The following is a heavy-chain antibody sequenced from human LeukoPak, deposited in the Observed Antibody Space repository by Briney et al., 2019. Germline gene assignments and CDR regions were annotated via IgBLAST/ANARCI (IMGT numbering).Heavy chain of an antibody. D-gene: IGHD6-19*01. CDR1: GFTFSDYY. CDR3: ARGEHYSSGWYPQYYFDY. V-gene: IGHV3-11*01. CDR2: ISSSGSTI. Sequence: PGGSLRLSCAASGFTFSDYYMSWIRQAPGKGLEWVSYISSSGSTIYYADSVKGRFTISRDNAKNSLYLQMNSLRAEDTAVYYCARGEHYSSGWYPQYYFDYWGQGTLVTVSS. J-gene: IGHJ4*02.